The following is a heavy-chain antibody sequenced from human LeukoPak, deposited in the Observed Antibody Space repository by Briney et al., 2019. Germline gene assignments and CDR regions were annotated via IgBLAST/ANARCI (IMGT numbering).Heavy chain of an antibody. CDR1: GFTFSSYA. Sequence: GGSLRLSCAASGFTFSSYAMHWVRQAPGKGLEWVAVISYDGSNKYYADSVKGRFTISRDNSKNTLYLQMNSLRAEDTAVYYCARDSSGDVLMVYAIENYWGQGTLVTVSS. CDR3: ARDSSGDVLMVYAIENY. D-gene: IGHD2-8*01. V-gene: IGHV3-30-3*01. CDR2: ISYDGSNK. J-gene: IGHJ4*02.